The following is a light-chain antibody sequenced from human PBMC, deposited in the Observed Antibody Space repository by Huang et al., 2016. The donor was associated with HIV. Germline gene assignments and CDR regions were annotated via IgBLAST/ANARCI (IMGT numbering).Light chain of an antibody. V-gene: IGKV1D-13*01. J-gene: IGKJ4*01. CDR2: DSS. CDR3: QQFKNYPLT. CDR1: QDITDA. Sequence: AIQLTQSPSFLSASVGDRVTITCRASQDITDALAWYQQKPGKPPKVLIYDSSSLASGVPSRFSGSGSGADFTLTISSLQPEDFAAYYCQQFKNYPLTFGGGTKVEVK.